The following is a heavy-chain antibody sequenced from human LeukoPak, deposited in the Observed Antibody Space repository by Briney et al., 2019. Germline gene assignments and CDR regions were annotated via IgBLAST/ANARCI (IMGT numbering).Heavy chain of an antibody. D-gene: IGHD6-13*01. J-gene: IGHJ5*02. V-gene: IGHV4-38-2*02. CDR2: IYNSGST. CDR3: AREYRSSWYLNWFDP. Sequence: SETLSLTCTVSGYSISSGYYWGWIRQSPGKGLEWIGSIYNSGSTYYNPSLKSRVTISIDTSKNQFSLNLSSVAAADTPVYYCAREYRSSWYLNWFDPWGQGTLVTVSS. CDR1: GYSISSGYY.